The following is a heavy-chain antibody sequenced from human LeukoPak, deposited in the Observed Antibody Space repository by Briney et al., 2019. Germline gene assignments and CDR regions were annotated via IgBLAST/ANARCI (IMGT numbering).Heavy chain of an antibody. CDR3: ARFLPRYGKGLDY. J-gene: IGHJ4*02. V-gene: IGHV4-39*07. CDR1: GGSISSSSYD. CDR2: IYYSWST. Sequence: PSETLSLTCTVSGGSISSSSYDWGWSRQPRGKGGEWIVSIYYSWSTYYNPSLNSRVTISVDTSKNQFSLKLSSVTAADTAVYYCARFLPRYGKGLDYWGRGTLVTVSS. D-gene: IGHD4-17*01.